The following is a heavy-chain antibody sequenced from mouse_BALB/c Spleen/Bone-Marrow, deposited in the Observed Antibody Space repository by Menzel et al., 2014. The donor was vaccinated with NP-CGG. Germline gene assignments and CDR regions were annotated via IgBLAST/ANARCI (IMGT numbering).Heavy chain of an antibody. CDR3: ARLHYYGFFAC. CDR2: INPHSSTI. J-gene: IGHJ3*01. D-gene: IGHD1-2*01. V-gene: IGHV4-1*02. CDR1: GFDFSRYW. Sequence: EVKLVESGGGLVQPGGSLKLSCAASGFDFSRYWMSWVRQAPGKGLEWIGEINPHSSTINYTPSLKDKFIISRDNAKNTLYLQMSKVRSEDTALYYCARLHYYGFFACWGQGTLVTVSA.